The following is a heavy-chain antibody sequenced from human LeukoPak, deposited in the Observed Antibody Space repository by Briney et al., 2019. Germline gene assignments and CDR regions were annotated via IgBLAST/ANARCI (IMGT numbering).Heavy chain of an antibody. CDR2: IYYSGST. CDR3: ARVYYDSSGYPFDY. D-gene: IGHD3-22*01. Sequence: PSQTLSLTCTVSGGSISSGGFYWSWIRQHPGKGLERIGYIYYSGSTYYNPSLKSRVTISVDTSKNQFSLKLSSVTAADTAVYYCARVYYDSSGYPFDYWGQGTLVTVSS. CDR1: GGSISSGGFY. J-gene: IGHJ4*02. V-gene: IGHV4-31*03.